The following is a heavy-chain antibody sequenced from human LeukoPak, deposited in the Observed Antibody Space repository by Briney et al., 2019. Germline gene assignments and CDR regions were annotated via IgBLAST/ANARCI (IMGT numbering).Heavy chain of an antibody. D-gene: IGHD3-22*01. CDR1: GGSISTSSYY. CDR3: ARAANYYDSSGYSES. J-gene: IGHJ4*02. V-gene: IGHV4-39*01. Sequence: SETLSLTCTVSGGSISTSSYYWGWIRQPPGKGLEWIGTIYYSGRTYSNPSLKSRVTISVDTSKNQFSLKLSSVTAADTAVYYCARAANYYDSSGYSESWGQGTLVTVSS. CDR2: IYYSGRT.